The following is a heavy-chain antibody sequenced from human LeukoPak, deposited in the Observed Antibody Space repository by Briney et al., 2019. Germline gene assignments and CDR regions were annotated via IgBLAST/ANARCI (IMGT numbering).Heavy chain of an antibody. D-gene: IGHD3-9*01. V-gene: IGHV3-23*01. CDR2: IIGRGGST. Sequence: GGSLRLSCAASGFTFSSYGMSWVRQAPGKGLEWVSAIIGRGGSTYYADSVKGRFTISRDNSKNTLYLQMNSLRAEDTAVYYCAKWGNYDILTGYPFRYWGQGTLVTVSS. CDR1: GFTFSSYG. CDR3: AKWGNYDILTGYPFRY. J-gene: IGHJ4*02.